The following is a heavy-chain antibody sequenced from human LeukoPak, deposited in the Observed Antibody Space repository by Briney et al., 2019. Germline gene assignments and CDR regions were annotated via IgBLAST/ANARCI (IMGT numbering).Heavy chain of an antibody. V-gene: IGHV1-69*04. CDR2: IIPILGIA. Sequence: SVKVSCKAPGGTFSSYTISWVRQAPGQGLEWMGRIIPILGIANYAQKFQGRVTITADKSTSTAYMELSSLRSGDTAVFYCAREVYYDSSGYYNWGQGTLVTVSS. CDR3: AREVYYDSSGYYN. CDR1: GGTFSSYT. D-gene: IGHD3-22*01. J-gene: IGHJ4*02.